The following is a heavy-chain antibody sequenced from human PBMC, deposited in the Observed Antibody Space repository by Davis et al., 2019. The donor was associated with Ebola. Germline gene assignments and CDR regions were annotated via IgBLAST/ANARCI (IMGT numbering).Heavy chain of an antibody. D-gene: IGHD2-8*01. CDR3: ARLYGYYGMDV. Sequence: SETLSLTFTVSGGSISSSYWSWIPQPPGKGLDWIGYIYYSGSTNYNPSLKSRVTISVDTSKNQFSLKLSSVTAADTAVYYCARLYGYYGMDVWGQGTTVTVSS. J-gene: IGHJ6*01. CDR2: IYYSGST. CDR1: GGSISSSY. V-gene: IGHV4-59*01.